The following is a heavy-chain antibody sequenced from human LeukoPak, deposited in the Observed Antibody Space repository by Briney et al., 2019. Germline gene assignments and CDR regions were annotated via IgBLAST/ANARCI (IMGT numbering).Heavy chain of an antibody. Sequence: GGSLRLSCAASGFTFSSYGMHWVRQAPGKGLEWVAVISYDGSNKYYADSVKGRFTISRDNAKNSLYLQMNSLRAEDTAVYYCARARSLSGTIMGAFDIWGQGTMVTVSS. CDR2: ISYDGSNK. CDR1: GFTFSSYG. D-gene: IGHD1-26*01. V-gene: IGHV3-30*03. CDR3: ARARSLSGTIMGAFDI. J-gene: IGHJ3*02.